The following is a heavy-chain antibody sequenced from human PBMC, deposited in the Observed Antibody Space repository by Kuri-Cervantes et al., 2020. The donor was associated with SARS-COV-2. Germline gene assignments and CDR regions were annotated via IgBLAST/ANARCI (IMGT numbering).Heavy chain of an antibody. J-gene: IGHJ4*02. Sequence: SETLSLTCTVSGDSISSGYYWGWIRQPPGKGLEWIGSIYHSGSTYYNPSLKSRVTISVDTSKNQFSLKLSSVTAADTAVYYCASRSASLTELYYFDYWGQGTLVTVSS. V-gene: IGHV4-38-2*02. CDR2: IYHSGST. CDR3: ASRSASLTELYYFDY. CDR1: GDSISSGYY. D-gene: IGHD1-20*01.